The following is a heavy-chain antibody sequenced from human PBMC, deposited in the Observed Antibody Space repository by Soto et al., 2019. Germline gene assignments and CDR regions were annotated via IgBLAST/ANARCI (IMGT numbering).Heavy chain of an antibody. Sequence: SETLSLTCTVSGGSISSYYWSWIRQPPGKGLEWIGYIYYSGSTNYNPSLKSRVTISVDTSKNQFSLKLSSVTAADTAVYYCARSPGPSQLLLSGEPHFDYWGQGTLVTVS. J-gene: IGHJ4*02. CDR2: IYYSGST. V-gene: IGHV4-59*01. CDR1: GGSISSYY. D-gene: IGHD3-10*01. CDR3: ARSPGPSQLLLSGEPHFDY.